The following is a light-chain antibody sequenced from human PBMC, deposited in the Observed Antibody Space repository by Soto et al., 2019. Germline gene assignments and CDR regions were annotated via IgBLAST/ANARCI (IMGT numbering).Light chain of an antibody. Sequence: VLTQSPGTLSLSPGERATLSCRASQSVADSYLAWYQQKPGRAPRLLFYAATRRATGIPDRFSGSGSGTDFTLPTSTPAHPDFAVYYCQHFGSSPATFGKGTKVDI. CDR2: AAT. J-gene: IGKJ4*01. CDR1: QSVADSY. V-gene: IGKV3-20*01. CDR3: QHFGSSPAT.